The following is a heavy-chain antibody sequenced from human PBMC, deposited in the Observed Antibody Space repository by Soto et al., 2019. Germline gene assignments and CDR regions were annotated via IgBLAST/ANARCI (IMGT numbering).Heavy chain of an antibody. J-gene: IGHJ3*02. CDR2: INHSGST. CDR3: AKRITMVRGVADRAFDI. V-gene: IGHV4-34*01. Sequence: PSETLSLTCAVYGGSFSGYYWSWIRQPPGKGLEWIGEINHSGSTNYNPSLKSRVTISVDTSKNQFSLKLSSVTAADTAVYYCAKRITMVRGVADRAFDIWGQGTMVTVSS. CDR1: GGSFSGYY. D-gene: IGHD3-10*01.